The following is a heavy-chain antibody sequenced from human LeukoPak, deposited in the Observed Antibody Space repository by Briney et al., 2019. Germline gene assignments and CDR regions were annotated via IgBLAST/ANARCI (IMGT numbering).Heavy chain of an antibody. Sequence: SETLSLTCTVSGGSISNYYWSWIRQPPGKGLEWIGYIYYSGSTNYNPSLKSRVTISVDTSKNQFSLKLSSVTAADTAVYYCARTLPIFGAMDVWGKGTTVTVSS. V-gene: IGHV4-59*01. CDR2: IYYSGST. J-gene: IGHJ6*04. CDR1: GGSISNYY. CDR3: ARTLPIFGAMDV. D-gene: IGHD3-3*01.